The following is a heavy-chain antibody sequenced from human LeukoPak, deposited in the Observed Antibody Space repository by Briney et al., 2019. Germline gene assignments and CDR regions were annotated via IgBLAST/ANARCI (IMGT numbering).Heavy chain of an antibody. J-gene: IGHJ4*02. D-gene: IGHD3-10*01. V-gene: IGHV1-2*02. CDR2: INPNSGGT. CDR3: ARGWLGELHMYYFDY. Sequence: GASVKVSCKASGYTFTGYYMHWVRQAPGQGLEWMGWINPNSGGTNYAQKFQGRVTMTRDTSISTAYMELSRLRSDDTAVYYCARGWLGELHMYYFDYWGQGTLVTVSS. CDR1: GYTFTGYY.